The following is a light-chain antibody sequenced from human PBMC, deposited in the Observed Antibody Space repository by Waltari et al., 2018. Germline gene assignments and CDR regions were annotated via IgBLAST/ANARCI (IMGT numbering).Light chain of an antibody. CDR2: DDN. CDR1: SSDVGNYNL. J-gene: IGLJ3*02. V-gene: IGLV2-23*01. Sequence: QSALTQPASVSGSPGQSITISCTGTSSDVGNYNLVSWYQQYPGKAPKVMIYDDNRRPSGGSDRFSGSKSGNTDSLTISGVQAEDEADYYCCSYAGSYTWVFGGGTKLTVL. CDR3: CSYAGSYTWV.